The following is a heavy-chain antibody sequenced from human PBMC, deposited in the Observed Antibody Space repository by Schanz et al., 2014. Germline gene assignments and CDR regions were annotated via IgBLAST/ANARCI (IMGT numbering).Heavy chain of an antibody. D-gene: IGHD3-10*01. Sequence: QLQLQESGPGLVKPSETLSLTCTVSGGSIRRSTYYWGWIRQPPGKGLEWVASIYNSGSAYYGPSLKSRVTISGETSKNQFSRGLNSVTASDTAVYYCVRQLLWFGESGVDTWGQGTLVVVSS. CDR3: VRQLLWFGESGVDT. J-gene: IGHJ5*02. CDR1: GGSIRRSTYY. V-gene: IGHV4-39*01. CDR2: IYNSGSA.